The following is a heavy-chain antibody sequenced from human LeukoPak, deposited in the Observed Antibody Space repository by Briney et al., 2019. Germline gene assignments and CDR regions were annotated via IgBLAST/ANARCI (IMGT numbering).Heavy chain of an antibody. CDR2: INHSGSA. Sequence: PSETLSLTCAVYGGPFSGYYWSWIRQPPGKGLEWIEEINHSGSASYNPSLKSRVTISVDTSKNQFSLKLSSVTAADTAVYYCARADYGDYNWVDPWGQGTLVTVSS. J-gene: IGHJ5*02. CDR3: ARADYGDYNWVDP. D-gene: IGHD4-17*01. CDR1: GGPFSGYY. V-gene: IGHV4-34*01.